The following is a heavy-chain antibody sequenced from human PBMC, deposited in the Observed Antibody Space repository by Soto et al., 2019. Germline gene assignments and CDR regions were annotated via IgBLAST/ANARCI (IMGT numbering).Heavy chain of an antibody. CDR1: GYTFTSYG. CDR2: ISAYNGNT. D-gene: IGHD3-22*01. Sequence: QVQLVQSGAEVKKPGASVKVSCKASGYTFTSYGISWVRQAPGQGLEWMGWISAYNGNTNYAQKLQGRVTMTTDTSTSTAYMEVRSLRSDDTAVQYWARGGIVYYDSSSLHAYWGQGTLVTVSS. V-gene: IGHV1-18*01. CDR3: ARGGIVYYDSSSLHAY. J-gene: IGHJ4*02.